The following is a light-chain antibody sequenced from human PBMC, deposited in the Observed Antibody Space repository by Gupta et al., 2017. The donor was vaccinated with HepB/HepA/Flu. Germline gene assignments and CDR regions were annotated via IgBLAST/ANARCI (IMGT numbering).Light chain of an antibody. CDR1: QSVRTN. CDR3: QHDNNWPLT. CDR2: GAS. J-gene: IGKJ1*01. Sequence: EIVMTQSPATLSVSPGERATLSCRASQSVRTNLAWYQQKPGQAPRLLIYGASTRATDIPARFSGSGSGTEFTLTISSLQSEDFAVYYCQHDNNWPLTFGQGTKVEIK. V-gene: IGKV3-15*01.